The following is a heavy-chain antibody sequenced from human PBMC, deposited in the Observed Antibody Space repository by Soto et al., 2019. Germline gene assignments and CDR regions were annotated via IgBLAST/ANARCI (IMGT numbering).Heavy chain of an antibody. D-gene: IGHD6-19*01. J-gene: IGHJ4*02. V-gene: IGHV5-10-1*01. CDR1: GYTFSGHW. Sequence: GESLKISCKTSGYTFSGHWISWVSQVPGKGLQWMGNIDPSDSYINYNPAFRGHVTFSVDKSNSTAYLHWRSLGPSDTAIYYCARHGAAIWLGYWGQGTLVTVSS. CDR3: ARHGAAIWLGY. CDR2: IDPSDSYI.